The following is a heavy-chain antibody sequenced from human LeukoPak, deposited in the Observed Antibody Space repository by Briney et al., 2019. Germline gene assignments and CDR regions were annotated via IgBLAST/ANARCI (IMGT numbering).Heavy chain of an antibody. Sequence: ASVKVSCKGSGYTRTKLSMHWGRQAPGKGLGREGSVDREDGETIYAQKFQGRVTMTEDTSTDTAYMELSSLRSEDTAVYYCASDCGGDCYPSVGMDVWGQGPTVTVSS. V-gene: IGHV1-24*01. CDR3: ASDCGGDCYPSVGMDV. CDR1: GYTRTKLS. D-gene: IGHD2-21*02. J-gene: IGHJ6*02. CDR2: VDREDGET.